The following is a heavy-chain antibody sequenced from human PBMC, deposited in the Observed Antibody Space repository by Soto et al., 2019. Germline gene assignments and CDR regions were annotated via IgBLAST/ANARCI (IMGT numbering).Heavy chain of an antibody. CDR3: ARGILGVYATSYYYYYGMDV. Sequence: SETLSLTCTVSGGSISSDDYYWSWIRQPPGKGLEWIGYIYYSGSTYYNPSLKSRVTISVDTSKNQFSLKLSSVTAADTAVYYCARGILGVYATSYYYYYGMDVWGQGTTVTVSS. J-gene: IGHJ6*02. CDR1: GGSISSDDYY. D-gene: IGHD2-8*01. CDR2: IYYSGST. V-gene: IGHV4-30-4*01.